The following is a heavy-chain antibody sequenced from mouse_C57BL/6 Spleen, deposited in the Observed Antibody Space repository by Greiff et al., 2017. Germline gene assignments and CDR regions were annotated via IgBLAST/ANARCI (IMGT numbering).Heavy chain of an antibody. D-gene: IGHD2-3*01. Sequence: VQLQQSGAELVRPGTSVKVSCKASGYAFTHYLIEWVKQRPGQGLEWIGVINPGSGGTNYNEKFKGKATLTADKSSSTAYMQLSSLTSEDSAVYFCARDDGYSAWFAYWGQGTLVTVSA. CDR1: GYAFTHYL. J-gene: IGHJ3*01. V-gene: IGHV1-54*01. CDR3: ARDDGYSAWFAY. CDR2: INPGSGGT.